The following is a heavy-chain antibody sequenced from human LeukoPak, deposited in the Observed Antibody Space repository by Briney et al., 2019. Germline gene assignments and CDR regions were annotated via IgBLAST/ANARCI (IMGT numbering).Heavy chain of an antibody. Sequence: ASVEVSCKASGYTFTSYGISWVRQAPGQGLEWMGWINPNSGGTNYAQKFQGRVTMTRDTSISTAYMELSRLRSDDTAVYYCARVLGGYYDSSGYYAVDYWGQGTLVTVSS. J-gene: IGHJ4*02. CDR1: GYTFTSYG. V-gene: IGHV1-2*02. CDR2: INPNSGGT. CDR3: ARVLGGYYDSSGYYAVDY. D-gene: IGHD3-22*01.